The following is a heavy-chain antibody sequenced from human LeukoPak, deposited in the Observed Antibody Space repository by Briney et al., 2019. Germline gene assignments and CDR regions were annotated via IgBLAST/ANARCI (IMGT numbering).Heavy chain of an antibody. CDR2: IYPGDSDT. V-gene: IGHV5-51*01. Sequence: GESLKISCKGSGYSFTSYWIGWVRQMPGKGLEWMGIIYPGDSDTRYSPSFQGQVTISADKSISTAYLQWSSLKASDTAMYYCAGRGSNFGISGANWFDPWGQGTLVTVSS. CDR1: GYSFTSYW. D-gene: IGHD3-10*01. CDR3: AGRGSNFGISGANWFDP. J-gene: IGHJ5*02.